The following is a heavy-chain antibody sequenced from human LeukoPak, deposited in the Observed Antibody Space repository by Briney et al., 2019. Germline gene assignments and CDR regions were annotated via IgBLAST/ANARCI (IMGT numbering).Heavy chain of an antibody. Sequence: SETLSLTCTVSGVSISSYYWSWIRQPPGKGLEWIGYIYYSGSTNYNPSLKSRVTISVDTSKNQFSLKLSSVTAADTAVYYCVRGWGSGYFDYWGQGTLVTVSS. CDR1: GVSISSYY. V-gene: IGHV4-59*01. CDR2: IYYSGST. J-gene: IGHJ4*02. CDR3: VRGWGSGYFDY. D-gene: IGHD7-27*01.